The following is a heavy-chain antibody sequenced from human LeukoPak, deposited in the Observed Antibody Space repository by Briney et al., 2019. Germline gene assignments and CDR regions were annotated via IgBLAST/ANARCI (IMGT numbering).Heavy chain of an antibody. Sequence: GGSLRLSCAASGFTFRSYAMSWVRQAPGKGLEWVAVIWYGGSNKYYADSVKGRFTISRDNSKNTLYLQMNSLRAEDTAVYYCAKGSSSWYLDYWGQGTLVTVSS. CDR3: AKGSSSWYLDY. D-gene: IGHD6-13*01. V-gene: IGHV3-30*02. J-gene: IGHJ4*02. CDR1: GFTFRSYA. CDR2: IWYGGSNK.